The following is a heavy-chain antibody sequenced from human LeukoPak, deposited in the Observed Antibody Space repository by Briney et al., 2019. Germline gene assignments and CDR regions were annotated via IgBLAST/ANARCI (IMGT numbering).Heavy chain of an antibody. V-gene: IGHV1-18*01. D-gene: IGHD1-14*01. Sequence: ASVTVSCTASGFTFTSYGFSWVQQAPGQGLEWMGWISAFNGNTNYAQKVQGRVTMTTDTSTSAAYMELRSLRSDDTAVYYCAREAAGQANRDFFDYWGQGTLVTVSS. CDR1: GFTFTSYG. CDR3: AREAAGQANRDFFDY. CDR2: ISAFNGNT. J-gene: IGHJ4*02.